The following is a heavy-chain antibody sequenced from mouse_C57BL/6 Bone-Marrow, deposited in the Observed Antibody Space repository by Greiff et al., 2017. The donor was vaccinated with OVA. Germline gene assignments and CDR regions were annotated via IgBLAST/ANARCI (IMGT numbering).Heavy chain of an antibody. D-gene: IGHD1-1*01. CDR3: VRRGYYGSPYWYFDV. J-gene: IGHJ1*03. V-gene: IGHV10-1*01. CDR1: GFSFNTYA. Sequence: EVKLQESGGGLVQPKGSLKLSCAASGFSFNTYAMNWVRQAPGKGLEWVARIRSKSNNYATYYADSVKDRFTISRDDSESMLYLQMNNLKTEDTAMYYCVRRGYYGSPYWYFDVWGTGTTVTVSS. CDR2: IRSKSNNYAT.